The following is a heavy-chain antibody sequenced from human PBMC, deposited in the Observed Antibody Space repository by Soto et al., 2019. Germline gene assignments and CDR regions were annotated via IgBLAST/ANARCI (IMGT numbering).Heavy chain of an antibody. CDR2: ISGSGGST. D-gene: IGHD3-9*01. V-gene: IGHV3-23*01. CDR1: GFTFSSYA. CDR3: ATPYYDILTGYYNLIPDAFDI. J-gene: IGHJ3*02. Sequence: GGSLRLSCAASGFTFSSYAMSWVRQAPGKGLEWVSAISGSGGSTYYADSVKGRFTISRDNSKNTLYLQMNSLGAEDTAVYYCATPYYDILTGYYNLIPDAFDIWGQGTMVT.